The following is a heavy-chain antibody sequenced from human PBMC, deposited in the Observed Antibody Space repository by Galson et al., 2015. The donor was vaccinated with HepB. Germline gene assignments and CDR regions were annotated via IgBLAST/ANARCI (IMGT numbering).Heavy chain of an antibody. CDR2: IDPSDSYS. J-gene: IGHJ6*02. Sequence: QSGAEVKNPGESLRISCEGSGYTFTNYWITWVRQVPGKGLEWMGRIDPSDSYSNYNPSFEGHVTISVDKSIATAYPQWSSLKASDTAVYYCARRYCSSSSCSGAHFYYYGLDVWGQGTTVTVSS. D-gene: IGHD2-2*01. V-gene: IGHV5-10-1*01. CDR1: GYTFTNYW. CDR3: ARRYCSSSSCSGAHFYYYGLDV.